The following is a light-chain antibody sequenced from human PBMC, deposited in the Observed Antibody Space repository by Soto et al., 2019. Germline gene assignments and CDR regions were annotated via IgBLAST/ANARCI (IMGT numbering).Light chain of an antibody. J-gene: IGLJ2*01. CDR3: SSYTGSRTVV. CDR2: DVS. CDR1: NSDVGSYNY. Sequence: QSALTQPASVSGSPGQSIAISCTGTNSDVGSYNYVSWYQQYPGKAPKLVIFDVSRRPSGVSDRFSGSKSGNTASLTISGLQAEDEADYYCSSYTGSRTVVFGGGTKVTVL. V-gene: IGLV2-14*01.